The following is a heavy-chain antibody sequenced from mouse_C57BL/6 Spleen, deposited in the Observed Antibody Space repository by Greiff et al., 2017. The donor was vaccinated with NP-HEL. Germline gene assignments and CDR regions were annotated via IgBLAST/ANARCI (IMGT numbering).Heavy chain of an antibody. CDR3: ARLPSGSSPWFAY. CDR2: INPNNGGT. CDR1: GYTFTDYY. D-gene: IGHD1-1*01. Sequence: EVQLQQSGPELVKPGASVKISCKASGYTFTDYYMNWVKQSHGKSLEWIGDINPNNGGTSYNQKFKGKATLTVDKSSSTAYMELRSLTSEDSAVYYCARLPSGSSPWFAYWGQGTLVTVSA. V-gene: IGHV1-26*01. J-gene: IGHJ3*01.